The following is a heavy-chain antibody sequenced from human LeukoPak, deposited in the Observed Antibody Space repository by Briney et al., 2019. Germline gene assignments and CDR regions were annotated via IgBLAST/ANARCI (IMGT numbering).Heavy chain of an antibody. D-gene: IGHD3-22*01. Sequence: PRASVKVSCKAFGGTFSSYAISWVRQAPGQGLEWMGWISGYNGNTNYAQKLQGRVTMTTDTSTSTAYMELRSLKSDDTAVYYCASLKNYYDSSGYLVTDAFDIWGQGTMVTVSS. CDR1: GGTFSSYA. CDR3: ASLKNYYDSSGYLVTDAFDI. CDR2: ISGYNGNT. J-gene: IGHJ3*02. V-gene: IGHV1-18*01.